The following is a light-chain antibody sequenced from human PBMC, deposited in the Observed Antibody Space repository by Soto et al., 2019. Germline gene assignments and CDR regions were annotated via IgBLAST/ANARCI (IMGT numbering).Light chain of an antibody. J-gene: IGKJ1*01. CDR3: QQYNNWPRT. CDR2: DAS. Sequence: EIVLTQPPATPSLSPGERATLSCRASQSVSSYLAWYQQKPGQAPRLLIYDASNRATGIPARFSGSGSGTEFTLTISSLQSEDFAVYYCQQYNNWPRTFGQGTKVDI. V-gene: IGKV3-15*01. CDR1: QSVSSY.